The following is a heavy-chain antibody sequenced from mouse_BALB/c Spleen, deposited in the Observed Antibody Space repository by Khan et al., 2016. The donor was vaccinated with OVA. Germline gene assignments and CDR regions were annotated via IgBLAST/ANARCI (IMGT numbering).Heavy chain of an antibody. CDR3: SRGASYWYFDV. V-gene: IGHV9-1*02. J-gene: IGHJ1*01. CDR1: GYTFTNYG. Sequence: QIQLVQSGPELKKPGETVKISCKASGYTFTNYGMNWVKQAPGKGLKWMGWINTYTGEPTYTDDFKGRFAFSLETAASTAYLQINNLKNEDMATSCCSRGASYWYFDVWGAGTTVTVSS. CDR2: INTYTGEP.